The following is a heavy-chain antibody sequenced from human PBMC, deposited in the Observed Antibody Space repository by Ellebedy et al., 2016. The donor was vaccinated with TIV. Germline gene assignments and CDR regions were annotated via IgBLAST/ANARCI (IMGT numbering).Heavy chain of an antibody. CDR2: INHSGST. CDR3: ARVGELPDYYYGMDV. Sequence: SETLSLTCAVYGGSFSGYYWSWIRQPPGKGLEWIGEINHSGSTNYNPSLKSRVTISVDTSKNQFSLKLSSVTAADTAVYYCARVGELPDYYYGMDVWGQGTTVTVSS. V-gene: IGHV4-34*01. J-gene: IGHJ6*02. CDR1: GGSFSGYY. D-gene: IGHD1-26*01.